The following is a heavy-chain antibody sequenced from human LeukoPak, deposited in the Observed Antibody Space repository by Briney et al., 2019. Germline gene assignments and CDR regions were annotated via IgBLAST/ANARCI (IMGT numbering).Heavy chain of an antibody. CDR3: ARGLGYSSGWYDY. CDR2: INHSGST. Sequence: PSETLSLTCAVYGGAFSGYYWSWIRQPPGKGLEWIGEINHSGSTNYNPSLKSPVTISVDTSKNQFSLKLSSVTAADTAVYYCARGLGYSSGWYDYWGQGTLVTVPS. J-gene: IGHJ4*02. CDR1: GGAFSGYY. D-gene: IGHD6-19*01. V-gene: IGHV4-34*01.